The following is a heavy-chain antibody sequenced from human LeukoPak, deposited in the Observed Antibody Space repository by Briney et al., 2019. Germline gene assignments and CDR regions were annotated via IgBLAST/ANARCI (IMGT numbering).Heavy chain of an antibody. D-gene: IGHD5-24*01. J-gene: IGHJ4*02. V-gene: IGHV3-7*01. CDR3: TSANYGPAY. CDR1: GFTFSGYG. CDR2: VNQDGSGK. Sequence: GGSLRLSCAASGFTFSGYGMHWVRQAPGKGLEWVANVNQDGSGKYYVDSVKGRFTISKDNAKNSLYLQMNSLRAEDTAVYYCTSANYGPAYWGQGTLVTVSS.